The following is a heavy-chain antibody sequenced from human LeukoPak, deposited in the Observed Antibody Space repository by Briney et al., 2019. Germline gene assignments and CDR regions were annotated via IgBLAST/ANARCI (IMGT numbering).Heavy chain of an antibody. Sequence: GASVKVSCKASGGTFSSYAISWVRQAPGQGLEWMGGIIPIFGTANYAQKFQGRVTITADESTSTAYVELSSLRSEDTAVYYCARVQLAEGYYFDYWGQGTLVTVSS. CDR1: GGTFSSYA. CDR2: IIPIFGTA. D-gene: IGHD6-6*01. J-gene: IGHJ4*02. V-gene: IGHV1-69*13. CDR3: ARVQLAEGYYFDY.